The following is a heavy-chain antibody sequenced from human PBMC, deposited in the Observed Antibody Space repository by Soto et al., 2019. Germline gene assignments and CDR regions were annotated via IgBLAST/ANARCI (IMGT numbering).Heavy chain of an antibody. D-gene: IGHD3-10*01. J-gene: IGHJ6*02. CDR2: INPNSGDT. V-gene: IGHV1-2*02. CDR1: GYTFTAYY. Sequence: QVQLVQSGAEVKKPGASVKVSCKASGYTFTAYYLHWVRQAPGQGPEWMGWINPNSGDTNYTEMFPGRVTMSRDTSISTAYMELSRLRSDDTAVYYCARGGQVFLRFEELLPDHYYGMYVWGQGTTVTVSS. CDR3: ARGGQVFLRFEELLPDHYYGMYV.